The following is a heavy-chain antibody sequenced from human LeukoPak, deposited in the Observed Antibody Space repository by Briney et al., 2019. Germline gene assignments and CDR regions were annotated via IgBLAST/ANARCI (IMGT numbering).Heavy chain of an antibody. CDR3: AKKWGVGTTTLDYFDY. CDR2: INPSGGST. V-gene: IGHV1-46*01. D-gene: IGHD1-26*01. Sequence: ASVKVSCKASGYTFTSYYMHWVRQAPGQGLEWMGIINPSGGSTSYAQKFQGRVTMTRDTSTSTVYMELSSLRSEDTAVYYCAKKWGVGTTTLDYFDYWGQGTLVTVSS. J-gene: IGHJ4*02. CDR1: GYTFTSYY.